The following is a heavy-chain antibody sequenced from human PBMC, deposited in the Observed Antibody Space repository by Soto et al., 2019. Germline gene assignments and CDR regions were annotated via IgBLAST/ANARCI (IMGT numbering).Heavy chain of an antibody. J-gene: IGHJ4*02. D-gene: IGHD3-10*01. CDR1: RFNFSSYG. V-gene: IGHV3-33*01. Sequence: QVQLVESGGGVVQPGRSLRISCAASRFNFSSYGMHWVRQAPGKGLEWVAVIWYDGSNKYYADSVKGRFTISRDNSKKTLYLQMNSLRAEDTAVYYCAGDSPSDYGIHGPFDYWGQGTLVTVSS. CDR3: AGDSPSDYGIHGPFDY. CDR2: IWYDGSNK.